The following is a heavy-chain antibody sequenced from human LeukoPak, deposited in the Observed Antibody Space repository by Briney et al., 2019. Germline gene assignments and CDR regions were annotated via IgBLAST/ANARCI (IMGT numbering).Heavy chain of an antibody. CDR2: IYYSGST. CDR1: GGSISSYY. V-gene: IGHV4-59*01. Sequence: SETPSLTCTVSGGSISSYYWSWIRQPPGKGLEWIGYIYYSGSTNYNPSLKSRVTISVDTSKNQFSLKLSSVTAADTAVYYSASSYGMDVWGQGTTVTVSS. J-gene: IGHJ6*02. CDR3: ASSYGMDV.